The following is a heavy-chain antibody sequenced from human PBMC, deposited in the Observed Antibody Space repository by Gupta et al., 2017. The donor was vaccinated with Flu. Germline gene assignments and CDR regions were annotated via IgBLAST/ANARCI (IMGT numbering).Heavy chain of an antibody. D-gene: IGHD3-22*01. J-gene: IGHJ6*02. V-gene: IGHV3-23*01. CDR2: ISGSGGST. CDR3: AKDSVYYDSSGYNYYYGMDV. Sequence: EVQLLASGGGLVQPGGSLRLSCAASGFTFSSYAMSWVRQAPGKGLEWVSAISGSGGSTYYADSAKGRFTISRDNSKNTLYLQMNSLRAEDTAVYYCAKDSVYYDSSGYNYYYGMDVWGQGTTVTVSS. CDR1: GFTFSSYA.